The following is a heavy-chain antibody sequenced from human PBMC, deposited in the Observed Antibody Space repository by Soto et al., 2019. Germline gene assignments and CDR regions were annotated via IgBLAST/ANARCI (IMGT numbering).Heavy chain of an antibody. CDR2: ISGSGGST. D-gene: IGHD5-18*01. V-gene: IGHV3-23*01. Sequence: SLRLSCAASGFTFSSYAMNWVRQAPGKGLEWVSGISGSGGSTYYADSVKGRFTISRDNSKNTLYLQMNSLRAEDTAVYYCAKRGGRGYSPTDYWGQGTLVTVSS. CDR1: GFTFSSYA. CDR3: AKRGGRGYSPTDY. J-gene: IGHJ4*02.